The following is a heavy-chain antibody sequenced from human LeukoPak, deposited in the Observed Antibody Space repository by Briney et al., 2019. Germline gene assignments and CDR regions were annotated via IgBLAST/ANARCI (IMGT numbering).Heavy chain of an antibody. CDR3: ARPWFGEIPYDY. D-gene: IGHD3-10*01. Sequence: GGSLRLSCAASGFTFSSYWMSWVRQSPRKGLEWVANIKQDGSEKYYVDSVKGRFTISRDNAKNSLYLQMNSLRAEDTAVYYCARPWFGEIPYDYWGQGTLVTGSS. CDR1: GFTFSSYW. V-gene: IGHV3-7*01. J-gene: IGHJ4*02. CDR2: IKQDGSEK.